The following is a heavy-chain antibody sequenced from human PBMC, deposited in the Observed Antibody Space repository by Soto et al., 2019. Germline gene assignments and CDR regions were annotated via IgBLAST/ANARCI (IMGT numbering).Heavy chain of an antibody. D-gene: IGHD3-10*01. CDR2: IYYSGST. CDR3: ARLRGSGDWFDP. CDR1: GGSISSYY. V-gene: IGHV4-59*08. Sequence: SETLSLTCTVSGGSISSYYWSWIRQPPGKGLEWIGYIYYSGSTNYNPSLKSRVTISVDTSKNQFSLKLSSVTAADTAVYYCARLRGSGDWFDPWGQGTLVTVSS. J-gene: IGHJ5*02.